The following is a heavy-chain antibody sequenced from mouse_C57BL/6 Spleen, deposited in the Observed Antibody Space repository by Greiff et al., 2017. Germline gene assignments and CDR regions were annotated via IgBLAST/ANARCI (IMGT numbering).Heavy chain of an antibody. CDR1: GFTFSSYG. Sequence: EVQLMESGGDLVKPGGSLKLSCAASGFTFSSYGMSWVRQTPDKRLEWVATISSGGSYTYYPDSVKGLFTISRDKPKTTLYLQMRILKSEDTAMYYCARNVDFWGQGTTLTVSS. V-gene: IGHV5-6*01. CDR2: ISSGGSYT. J-gene: IGHJ2*01. CDR3: ARNVDF.